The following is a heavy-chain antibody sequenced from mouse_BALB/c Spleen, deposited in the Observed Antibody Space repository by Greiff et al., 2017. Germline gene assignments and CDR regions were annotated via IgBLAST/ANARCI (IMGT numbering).Heavy chain of an antibody. Sequence: VQLQQSGAELVKPGASVKLSCKASGYTFTSYWMHWVKQRPGQGLEWIGEINPSNGRTNYNEKFKSKATLTVDKSSSTAYMQLSSLTSEDSAVYYCARSTMITTKAMDYWGQGTSVTVSS. CDR3: ARSTMITTKAMDY. CDR1: GYTFTSYW. J-gene: IGHJ4*01. D-gene: IGHD2-4*01. V-gene: IGHV1S81*02. CDR2: INPSNGRT.